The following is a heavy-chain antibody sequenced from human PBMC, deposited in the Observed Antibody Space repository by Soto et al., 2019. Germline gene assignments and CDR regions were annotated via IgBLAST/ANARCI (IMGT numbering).Heavy chain of an antibody. J-gene: IGHJ1*01. CDR3: ANIYGSGSYWGDFQH. CDR1: GFTFSSYA. Sequence: EVQLLESGGGLVQPGGSLRLSCAASGFTFSSYAMSWVRQAPGKGLEWVSAISGSGGSTYYADSVKGRFTISRDNSKNTLYLQMHSLRAEDTAVYYCANIYGSGSYWGDFQHWGQGTLVTVSS. V-gene: IGHV3-23*01. D-gene: IGHD3-10*01. CDR2: ISGSGGST.